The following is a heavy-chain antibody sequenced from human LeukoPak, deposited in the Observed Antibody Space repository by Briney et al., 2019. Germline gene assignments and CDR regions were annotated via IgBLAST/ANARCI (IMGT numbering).Heavy chain of an antibody. CDR2: VSTTGRTK. V-gene: IGHV3-11*01. Sequence: GSLRLSCAASGFTFSDYYMVWIRQAPGKGLEWVSYVSTTGRTKYYADSVMGRFTVSRDNAKNSLSLQMSSLRVEDTAVYYCARGSYFYDSRGYSADYWGQGTLVTVSS. CDR3: ARGSYFYDSRGYSADY. CDR1: GFTFSDYY. J-gene: IGHJ4*02. D-gene: IGHD3-22*01.